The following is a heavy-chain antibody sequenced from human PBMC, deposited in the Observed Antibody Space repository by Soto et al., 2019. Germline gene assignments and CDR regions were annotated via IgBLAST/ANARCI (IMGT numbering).Heavy chain of an antibody. D-gene: IGHD2-2*01. J-gene: IGHJ6*02. Sequence: GSGPTLVNPTKTLTLTCTVSGFSLTTGRMGVSWIRQPPGKALEWLAHIFSDAERSYSTSMQSRLTISKDTSGSQVVLSMTNVDPVDTGTYYCVRMNADSYQFYYAMDVWGHGTTVTVSS. CDR3: VRMNADSYQFYYAMDV. CDR2: IFSDAER. CDR1: GFSLTTGRMG. V-gene: IGHV2-26*01.